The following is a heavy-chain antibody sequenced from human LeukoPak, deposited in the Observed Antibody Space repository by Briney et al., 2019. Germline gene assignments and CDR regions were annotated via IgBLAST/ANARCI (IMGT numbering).Heavy chain of an antibody. Sequence: SETLSLTCTVSGGSISSYYWSWIRQPPGKGLEWIGYIYYSGSTNYNPSLKSRVTISVDTSKNQFSLKLSSVTAADTAVYYCARPVVPYYFDYWGQGTLVTVSS. CDR2: IYYSGST. D-gene: IGHD2-2*01. CDR3: ARPVVPYYFDY. V-gene: IGHV4-59*08. J-gene: IGHJ4*02. CDR1: GGSISSYY.